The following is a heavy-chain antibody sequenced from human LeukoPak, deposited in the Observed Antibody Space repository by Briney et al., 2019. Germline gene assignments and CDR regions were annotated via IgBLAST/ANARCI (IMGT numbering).Heavy chain of an antibody. V-gene: IGHV4-61*09. CDR1: GGSINSGTDY. Sequence: TLSLTCTVSGGSINSGTDYWSWIGQPAGKGLAWLGHTFSSGRTNYNPSLTSRVTISVDTSKNQFSLSLTSVTAADTAIYYCAKTWSGTFHIWAQGTMVTVSS. D-gene: IGHD2-15*01. J-gene: IGHJ3*02. CDR2: TFSSGRT. CDR3: AKTWSGTFHI.